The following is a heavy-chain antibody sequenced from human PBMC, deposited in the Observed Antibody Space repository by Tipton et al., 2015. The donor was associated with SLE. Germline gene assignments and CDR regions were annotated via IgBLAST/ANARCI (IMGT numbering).Heavy chain of an antibody. CDR1: GFTFRNYW. V-gene: IGHV3-74*01. Sequence: GSLRLSCAASGFTFRNYWMHWVRQVPGKGLVWVSRINDDGITTWYADSVRGRFTISRDNAKNTLFLQMNNLRAEDTAVYYCARLGAAGSDYWGQGTLVTVSS. CDR3: ARLGAAGSDY. CDR2: INDDGITT. D-gene: IGHD6-13*01. J-gene: IGHJ4*02.